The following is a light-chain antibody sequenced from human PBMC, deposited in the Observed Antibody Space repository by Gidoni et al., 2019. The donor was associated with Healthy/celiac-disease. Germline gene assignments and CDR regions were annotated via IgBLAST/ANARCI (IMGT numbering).Light chain of an antibody. CDR3: QQYGSSPWT. CDR2: GAS. Sequence: EIVLTQSPGTLSLSPGERATLSCRASQSVSSSYLAWYQQKPGQAPRLLIYGASRRATGIPDRFSGSGSGTDFTLTISRLEPEEFAVYYCQQYGSSPWTFXXXTKVEIK. CDR1: QSVSSSY. V-gene: IGKV3-20*01. J-gene: IGKJ1*01.